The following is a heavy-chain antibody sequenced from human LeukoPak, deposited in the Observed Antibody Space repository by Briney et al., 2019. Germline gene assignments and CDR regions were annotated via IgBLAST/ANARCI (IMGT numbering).Heavy chain of an antibody. CDR3: ARRYYYDSSGYYYYAFDI. V-gene: IGHV4-4*09. CDR1: GGSISSYY. D-gene: IGHD3-22*01. CDR2: IYTSGST. J-gene: IGHJ3*02. Sequence: SETLSLTCTVSGGSISSYYWSWIRQPPGKGLEWIGYIYTSGSTNYNPSLKSRVTTSVDTSKNQFSLKLSSVTAADTAVYYCARRYYYDSSGYYYYAFDIWGQGTMVTVSS.